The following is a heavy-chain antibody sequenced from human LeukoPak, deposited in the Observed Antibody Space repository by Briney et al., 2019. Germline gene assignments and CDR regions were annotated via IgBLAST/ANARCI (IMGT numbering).Heavy chain of an antibody. D-gene: IGHD3-22*01. Sequence: GGSLRLSCAASGFTFSIYAMSWVRQAPGKGLEWVSAISRSGGNAYYADSVKGRFTISRDNSKNTLYLQMNSLRAEDTAVYFCAKKGYYDGRGYYIYYFDHWGQGTLVTVSS. V-gene: IGHV3-23*01. CDR2: ISRSGGNA. CDR3: AKKGYYDGRGYYIYYFDH. J-gene: IGHJ4*02. CDR1: GFTFSIYA.